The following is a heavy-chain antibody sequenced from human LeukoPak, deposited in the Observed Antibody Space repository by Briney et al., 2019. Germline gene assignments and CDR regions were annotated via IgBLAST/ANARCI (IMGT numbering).Heavy chain of an antibody. CDR2: IYYSGST. J-gene: IGHJ5*02. Sequence: SETLSLTCTVSGGSISSYYWSWIRQPPGKGLEWIGYIYYSGSTNYNPSLKSRVTISVDTSKNQFSLKLTSVTAADTAVYYCARLVSIVWFDPWGQGTLVTVSS. CDR1: GGSISSYY. D-gene: IGHD3-16*02. CDR3: ARLVSIVWFDP. V-gene: IGHV4-59*01.